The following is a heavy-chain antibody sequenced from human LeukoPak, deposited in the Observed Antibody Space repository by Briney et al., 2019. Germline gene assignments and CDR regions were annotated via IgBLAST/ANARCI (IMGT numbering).Heavy chain of an antibody. D-gene: IGHD3-3*01. Sequence: ASVKVSCKAPGYTFTSYGISWVRQAPGQGLEWMGWISAYNGNTNYAQKLQGRVTMTTDTSTSTAYMELRSLRSDDTAVYYCARGGLYYDFWSGYYWFDYWGQGTLVTVSS. CDR1: GYTFTSYG. V-gene: IGHV1-18*01. J-gene: IGHJ4*02. CDR3: ARGGLYYDFWSGYYWFDY. CDR2: ISAYNGNT.